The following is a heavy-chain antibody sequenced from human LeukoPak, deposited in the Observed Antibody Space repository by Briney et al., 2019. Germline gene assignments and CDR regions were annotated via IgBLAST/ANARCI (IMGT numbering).Heavy chain of an antibody. Sequence: PGGSLRLSCTGSGFTFSTYAIYWVRQAPGKGLEWVAAISFDGSDKYYSDSVKGRFTISRDNSKNTLFLQMNSLRVEDTAVYYCARRNYYDSHGYFGPFDYWDQGTLVTVSS. CDR2: ISFDGSDK. J-gene: IGHJ4*02. D-gene: IGHD3-22*01. CDR1: GFTFSTYA. CDR3: ARRNYYDSHGYFGPFDY. V-gene: IGHV3-30*04.